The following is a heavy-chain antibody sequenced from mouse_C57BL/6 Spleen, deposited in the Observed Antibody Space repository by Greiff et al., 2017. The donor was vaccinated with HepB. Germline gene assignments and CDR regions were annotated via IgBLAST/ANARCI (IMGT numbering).Heavy chain of an antibody. CDR1: GYTFTDYN. J-gene: IGHJ2*01. Sequence: VQLKESGPELVKPGASVKIPCKASGYTFTDYNMDWVKQSHGKSLEWIGDINPNNGGTIYNQKFKGKATLTVDKSSSTAYMELRSLTSEDTAVYYCARVGGYYLYYFDYWGQGTTLTVSS. CDR2: INPNNGGT. V-gene: IGHV1-18*01. CDR3: ARVGGYYLYYFDY. D-gene: IGHD2-3*01.